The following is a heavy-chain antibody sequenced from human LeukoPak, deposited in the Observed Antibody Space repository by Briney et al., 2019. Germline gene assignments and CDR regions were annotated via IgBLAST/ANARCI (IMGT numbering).Heavy chain of an antibody. D-gene: IGHD3-22*01. Sequence: GGSLRLSCAASGFTFSDYYMSWIRQAPGKGLEWVGRIKSKTDGGTTDYAAPVKGRFTISRDDSKNTLYLQMNSLKTEDTAVYYCSGSYLGYWGQGTLVTVSS. CDR2: IKSKTDGGTT. CDR1: GFTFSDYY. J-gene: IGHJ4*02. CDR3: SGSYLGY. V-gene: IGHV3-15*01.